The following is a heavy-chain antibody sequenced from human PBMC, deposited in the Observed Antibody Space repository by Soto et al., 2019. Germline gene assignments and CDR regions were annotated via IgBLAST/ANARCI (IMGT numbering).Heavy chain of an antibody. CDR1: GFTFSTFG. J-gene: IGHJ3*02. CDR3: AKDRGYCDTSSCYLGHSFDI. D-gene: IGHD2-2*01. Sequence: LRLSCADSGFTFSTFGVHWVRQVPGKGLEWVAVISHDGRSKFYGDSVKGRFTVSRDNSKNMLSLEMNSLRPEDTAVYYCAKDRGYCDTSSCYLGHSFDIWGQGKVVTVSS. CDR2: ISHDGRSK. V-gene: IGHV3-30*18.